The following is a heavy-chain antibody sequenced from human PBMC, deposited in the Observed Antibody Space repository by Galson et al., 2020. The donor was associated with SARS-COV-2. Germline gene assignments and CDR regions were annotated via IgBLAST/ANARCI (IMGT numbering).Heavy chain of an antibody. CDR1: GFAVRRGHF. CDR3: ARHAAECFGGVCTHHYFAAMDV. Sequence: SETLSLTCTVSGFAVRRGHFWGWIRQPPGKGLEWIGNFYQDGTSYYNPSLKSRVSISIDTSTNLLSLRLKSVTAADTAVYYCARHAAECFGGVCTHHYFAAMDVWGQGTTVIVSS. CDR2: FYQDGTS. D-gene: IGHD2-8*02. V-gene: IGHV4-38-2*02. J-gene: IGHJ6*02.